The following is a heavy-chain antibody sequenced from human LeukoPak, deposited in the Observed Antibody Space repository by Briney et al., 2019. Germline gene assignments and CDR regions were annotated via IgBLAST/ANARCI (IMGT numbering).Heavy chain of an antibody. D-gene: IGHD3-3*01. Sequence: GGSLRLSCAASGFTFSSYWMSWVRQAPGKGLEWVANIKQDGSEKYYVDAVKGRFTISRDNAKKSLHLQMNSLRAEDTAVYYCARVTGDYDFWSGPYYYYYMDVWGKGTTVTVSS. CDR2: IKQDGSEK. CDR3: ARVTGDYDFWSGPYYYYYMDV. V-gene: IGHV3-7*01. J-gene: IGHJ6*03. CDR1: GFTFSSYW.